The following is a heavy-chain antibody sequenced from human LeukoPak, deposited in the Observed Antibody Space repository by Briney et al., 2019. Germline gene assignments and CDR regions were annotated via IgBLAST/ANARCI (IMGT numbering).Heavy chain of an antibody. CDR2: INHSGYT. Sequence: SETLSLTCAVSGVSFDDYYWAWVRQTPGKGLEWIGEINHSGYTNDSPSLKSRVTLSIDTSRKQFSLNLRSVTVADAGTYYCTRMTTGHDYRGQGTLVTVSS. D-gene: IGHD4-17*01. CDR3: TRMTTGHDY. J-gene: IGHJ4*02. CDR1: GVSFDDYY. V-gene: IGHV4-34*01.